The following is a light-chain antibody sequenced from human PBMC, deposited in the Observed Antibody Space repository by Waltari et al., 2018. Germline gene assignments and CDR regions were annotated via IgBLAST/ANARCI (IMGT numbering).Light chain of an antibody. CDR3: SSYTESGARV. CDR2: EVY. J-gene: IGLJ2*01. V-gene: IGLV2-14*01. Sequence: QSGLTQPASVSGSPGQSIPNTCTGTSNDVGPYTYVSWYQHHPDNAPLLLIYEVYNRPSGISTRFSGSKSGNTASLTISGLLAEDEAVYYCSSYTESGARVFGGGTKVTV. CDR1: SNDVGPYTY.